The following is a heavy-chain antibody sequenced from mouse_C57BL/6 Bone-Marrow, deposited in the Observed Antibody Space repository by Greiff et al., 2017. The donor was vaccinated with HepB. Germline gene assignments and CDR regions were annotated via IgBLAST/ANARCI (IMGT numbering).Heavy chain of an antibody. V-gene: IGHV5-15*01. CDR3: ARRDYYGSYAMDY. Sequence: EVKLVESGGGLVQPGGSLKLSCAASGFTFSDYGMAWVRQAPRKGPEWVAFISNLAYSIYYADTVTGRFTISRENAKNTLYLEMSSLRSEDTAMYYCARRDYYGSYAMDYWGQGTSVTVSS. J-gene: IGHJ4*01. CDR1: GFTFSDYG. CDR2: ISNLAYSI. D-gene: IGHD1-1*01.